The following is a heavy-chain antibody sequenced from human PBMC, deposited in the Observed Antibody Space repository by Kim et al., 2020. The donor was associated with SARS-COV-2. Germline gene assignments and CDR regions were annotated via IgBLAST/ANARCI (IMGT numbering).Heavy chain of an antibody. D-gene: IGHD3-22*01. J-gene: IGHJ4*02. V-gene: IGHV3-23*01. Sequence: GGSLRLSCAASGFAFSSYAMSWVRQAPGRGLEWVSALSGSGGTTYYADSVKGRFTVSRDNSKNTLYLQLNSLRAEDTAVYYCAKDSYDTSGSRFDCWGQGPLVTVSS. CDR3: AKDSYDTSGSRFDC. CDR1: GFAFSSYA. CDR2: LSGSGGTT.